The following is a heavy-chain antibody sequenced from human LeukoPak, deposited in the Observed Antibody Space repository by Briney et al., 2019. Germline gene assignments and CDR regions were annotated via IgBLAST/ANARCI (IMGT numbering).Heavy chain of an antibody. D-gene: IGHD6-6*01. V-gene: IGHV5-10-1*01. CDR3: ARLVYGMDV. J-gene: IGHJ6*02. CDR1: GXSFTSYC. CDR2: IDPSDSYT. Sequence: GESLKISFKGSGXSFTSYCISWVRQMPGKDLEWMGRIDPSDSYTNYSPSFQGHVTISADKSISTAYLQWSSLKASDTAMYYCARLVYGMDVWGQGTTVTVSS.